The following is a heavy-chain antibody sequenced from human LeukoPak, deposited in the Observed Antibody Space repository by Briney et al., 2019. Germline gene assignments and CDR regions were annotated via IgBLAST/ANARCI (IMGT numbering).Heavy chain of an antibody. Sequence: PGGSLRLSCAASGFTASSKYMSWVLQAPGKGLEWVSVIYSGGSTYYADSVKGRFTISRDNSKNTLYLQMNSLRAEDTAVYYCGRGTSGGATLDYWGQGTLVTVSS. D-gene: IGHD2-8*01. CDR3: GRGTSGGATLDY. J-gene: IGHJ4*02. CDR2: IYSGGST. V-gene: IGHV3-53*01. CDR1: GFTASSKY.